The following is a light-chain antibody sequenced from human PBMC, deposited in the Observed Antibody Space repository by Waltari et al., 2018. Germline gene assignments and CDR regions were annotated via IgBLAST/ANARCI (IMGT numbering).Light chain of an antibody. J-gene: IGKJ4*01. Sequence: EVVLTQSPATLSPSPGERATLSCTSSHNISRYLGWYQQKPGQPPRLLIYDASNRATGVPDRVTGSGSGTDFTLTISSLEPEDLAVYYCQQRSSWLPLTFGGGTKVEIK. CDR1: HNISRY. V-gene: IGKV3-11*01. CDR2: DAS. CDR3: QQRSSWLPLT.